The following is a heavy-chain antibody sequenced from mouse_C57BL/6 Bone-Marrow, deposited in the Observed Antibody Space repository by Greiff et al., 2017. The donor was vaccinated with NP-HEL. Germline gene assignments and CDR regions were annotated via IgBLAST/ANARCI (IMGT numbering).Heavy chain of an antibody. CDR2: IRSKSNNYAT. D-gene: IGHD1-1*02. CDR1: GFSFNTYA. Sequence: GGGLVQPKGSLKLSCAASGFSFNTYAMNWVRQAPGKGLVWVARIRSKSNNYATYYADSVKDRLTISRDDSESMHYLQMNNLKTEGTVMYYCVRHGRIYWYFDVWGTGTTVTVSS. V-gene: IGHV10-1*01. CDR3: VRHGRIYWYFDV. J-gene: IGHJ1*03.